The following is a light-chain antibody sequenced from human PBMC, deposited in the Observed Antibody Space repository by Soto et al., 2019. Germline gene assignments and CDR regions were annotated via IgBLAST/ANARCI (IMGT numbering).Light chain of an antibody. CDR1: QSGRNNY. CDR2: GAS. J-gene: IGKJ4*01. V-gene: IGKV3-20*01. Sequence: EIVLTQSPGTLSLSPGEGATLSCRASQSGRNNYLAWYQQTPGQAPSLLIYGASARATGNPDRFSGSGSGTDFTLTISGLEPEDFAVYYCQQYGDSPRLTFGGGTRVEIK. CDR3: QQYGDSPRLT.